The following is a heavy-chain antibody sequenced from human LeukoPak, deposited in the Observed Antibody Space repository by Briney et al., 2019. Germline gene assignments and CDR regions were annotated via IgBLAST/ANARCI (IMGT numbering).Heavy chain of an antibody. J-gene: IGHJ4*02. CDR1: GFTFSRHG. V-gene: IGHV3-23*01. Sequence: PGGSLRLSCVASGFTFSRHGMNWVRQAPGKGLEWVSGISPSGDIKYYVDSVKGRFTVSRDNSKNTLYLQINSLRDEDTAVYYCAKGGGGVLASWGQGTLVTVSS. CDR2: ISPSGDIK. CDR3: AKGGGGVLAS. D-gene: IGHD3-16*01.